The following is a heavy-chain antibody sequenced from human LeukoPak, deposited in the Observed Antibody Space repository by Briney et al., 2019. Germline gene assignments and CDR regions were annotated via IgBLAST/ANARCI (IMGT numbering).Heavy chain of an antibody. CDR3: ARALNYYDSSGYYGDWFDP. Sequence: SETLSLTCTVSGGSISSYYWSWIRQPPGKGLEWIGYIYYSGSTNYNPSLKSRVTISVDTSKNQFSLKLDSVTAADTAVYYFARALNYYDSSGYYGDWFDPWGQGTLVTVSS. V-gene: IGHV4-59*01. J-gene: IGHJ5*02. CDR2: IYYSGST. D-gene: IGHD3-22*01. CDR1: GGSISSYY.